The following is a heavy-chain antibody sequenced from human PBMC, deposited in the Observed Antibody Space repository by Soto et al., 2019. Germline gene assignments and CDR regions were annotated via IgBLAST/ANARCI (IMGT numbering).Heavy chain of an antibody. Sequence: EVQLVESGGGLVKPGGSLRLSCAASGFTFTNAWMSWVRQAPGQGLEWVGRIRSKTDGGTTAYAAPVKGRFTISRDDSKNPLYLQMNSVKTEDTAVYFCASGMVGDNDYGMDVWGQGTTVTVSS. CDR3: ASGMVGDNDYGMDV. CDR1: GFTFTNAW. J-gene: IGHJ6*02. V-gene: IGHV3-15*01. D-gene: IGHD3-10*01. CDR2: IRSKTDGGTT.